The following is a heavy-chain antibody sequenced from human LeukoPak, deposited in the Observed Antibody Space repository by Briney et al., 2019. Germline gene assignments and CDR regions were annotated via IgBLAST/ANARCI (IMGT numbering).Heavy chain of an antibody. Sequence: SETLSLTCTVSGGSTSSYYWSWIRQPPGKGLEWIGYIYYSGSTKYNPSLKSRVTISVDTSKKQFSLKLSSVTAADTAVYYCARHAPAHIPAAATIDYWGQGTLVTVSS. CDR1: GGSTSSYY. D-gene: IGHD6-13*01. CDR2: IYYSGST. CDR3: ARHAPAHIPAAATIDY. J-gene: IGHJ4*02. V-gene: IGHV4-59*08.